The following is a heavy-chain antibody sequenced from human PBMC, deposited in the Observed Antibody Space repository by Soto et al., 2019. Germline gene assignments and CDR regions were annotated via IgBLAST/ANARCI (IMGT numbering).Heavy chain of an antibody. CDR1: GGSISSGGYS. CDR3: ARARGNYYGMDV. V-gene: IGHV4-30-2*01. Sequence: QLQLQESGSGLVKPSQTLSLTCAVSGGSISSGGYSWSWIRQPPGKGLEWIGYIYHSGSTYYNPSLKSRVTISVDRSKNQFSLKLSSVTAADTAVYYCARARGNYYGMDVWGQGTTVTVSS. CDR2: IYHSGST. J-gene: IGHJ6*02.